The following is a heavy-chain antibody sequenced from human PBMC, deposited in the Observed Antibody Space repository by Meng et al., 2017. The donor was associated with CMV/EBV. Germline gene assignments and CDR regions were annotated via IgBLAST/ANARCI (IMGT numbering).Heavy chain of an antibody. V-gene: IGHV2-5*02. Sequence: LKEFGPPLVKPHTPLTLTCTFSGFSLSTSGVGVGWIRQPPGKALEWLALIYWDDDKRYSPSLKSRLTITKDTSKNQVVLTMTNMDPVDTATYYCAHRGRIAAAGTDWFDPRGQGTLVTVSS. D-gene: IGHD6-13*01. J-gene: IGHJ5*02. CDR1: GFSLSTSGVG. CDR3: AHRGRIAAAGTDWFDP. CDR2: IYWDDDK.